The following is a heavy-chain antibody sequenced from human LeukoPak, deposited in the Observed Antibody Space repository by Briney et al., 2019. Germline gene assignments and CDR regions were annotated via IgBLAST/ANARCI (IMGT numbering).Heavy chain of an antibody. CDR2: IYHSGGT. V-gene: IGHV4-30-2*01. CDR3: ARANSYYYGDLDY. Sequence: SETLSLTCAVSGGSISSGGYSWSWIRQPPGKGLEWIGYIYHSGGTYYNPSLKSRVTISVDRSKNQFSLKLSSVTAADTAVYYCARANSYYYGDLDYWGQGTLVTVSS. CDR1: GGSISSGGYS. D-gene: IGHD4-17*01. J-gene: IGHJ4*02.